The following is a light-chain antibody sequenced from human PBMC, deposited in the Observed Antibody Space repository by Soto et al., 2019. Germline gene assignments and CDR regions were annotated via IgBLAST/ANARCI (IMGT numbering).Light chain of an antibody. CDR1: QRVTTN. CDR3: QQYGSSPRT. J-gene: IGKJ1*01. V-gene: IGKV3-20*01. CDR2: DVS. Sequence: EIVLTQSPGTLSLSPGERATLSCRASQRVTTNFAWYQQKSGQSPRLLIYDVSIRATGVPARFSGTGSGTDFTLTISRLEPADFAVYYCQQYGSSPRTFGQGTKVDIK.